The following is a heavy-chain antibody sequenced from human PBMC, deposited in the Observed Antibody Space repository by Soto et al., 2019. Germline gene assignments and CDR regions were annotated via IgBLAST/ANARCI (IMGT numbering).Heavy chain of an antibody. V-gene: IGHV4-30-4*01. D-gene: IGHD4-17*01. CDR3: ATTTVTRFDY. CDR2: IYYSGST. Sequence: SETLSLTCSVSGGSISSGDYYWSWIRQPPGKDLEWIGYIYYSGSTSYNPSLKSRVTISVDTSKNHFSLKLSSVTAADTAVYYCATTTVTRFDYWGQGILVTVSS. CDR1: GGSISSGDYY. J-gene: IGHJ4*02.